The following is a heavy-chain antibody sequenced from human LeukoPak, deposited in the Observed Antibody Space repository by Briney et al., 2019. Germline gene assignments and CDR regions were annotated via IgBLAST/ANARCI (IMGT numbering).Heavy chain of an antibody. CDR1: GGSFSGYY. J-gene: IGHJ3*02. V-gene: IGHV4-34*01. D-gene: IGHD3-22*01. Sequence: PSETLSLTCAVYGGSFSGYYWSWIRQPPGKGLEWIGEINHSGSTNYNPSLKSRVTISVDTSKNQFSLKLSSVTAADTAVYYCARDGPYYYDSSGLRGAFDIWGQGTMVTVSS. CDR3: ARDGPYYYDSSGLRGAFDI. CDR2: INHSGST.